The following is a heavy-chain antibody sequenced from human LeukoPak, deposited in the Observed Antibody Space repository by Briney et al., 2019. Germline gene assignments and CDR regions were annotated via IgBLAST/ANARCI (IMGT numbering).Heavy chain of an antibody. V-gene: IGHV3-11*01. J-gene: IGHJ3*02. D-gene: IGHD3-22*01. Sequence: GGSLRLSCAASGFTFSDYYMSWIRQAPGKGLEWVSYISSSASTIYYADSVKGRFTISRDNAKNSLYLQMNSLRAEDTAVYYCARISGSYYYDSSGHLRGDDAFDIWGQGTMVTVSS. CDR1: GFTFSDYY. CDR2: ISSSASTI. CDR3: ARISGSYYYDSSGHLRGDDAFDI.